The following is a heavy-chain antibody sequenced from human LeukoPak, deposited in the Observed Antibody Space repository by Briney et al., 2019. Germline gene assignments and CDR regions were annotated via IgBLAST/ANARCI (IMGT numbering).Heavy chain of an antibody. J-gene: IGHJ4*02. CDR1: GYTFTGYY. D-gene: IGHD6-19*01. CDR3: ARGSKAVAGTFDY. CDR2: INPNSGGT. Sequence: ASVKVSCKASGYTFTGYYMHWVRQALGQGLEWMGWINPNSGGTNYAQKFQGRVTMTRDTSISTAYMELSRLRSDDTAVYYCARGSKAVAGTFDYWGQGTLVTVSS. V-gene: IGHV1-2*02.